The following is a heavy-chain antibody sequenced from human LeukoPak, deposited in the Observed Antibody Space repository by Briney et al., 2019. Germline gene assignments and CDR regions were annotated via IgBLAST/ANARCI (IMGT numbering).Heavy chain of an antibody. J-gene: IGHJ4*02. Sequence: GGSLRLSCAASGFTFSSYGMHWVRQAPGKGLEWVAFADSVKGRFTISRDNSKNTLYLQMNSLRVEDTAIYYCTRGMLRQPPDYWGQGMLVTVSS. CDR1: GFTFSSYG. V-gene: IGHV3-30*02. D-gene: IGHD3-10*02. CDR3: TRGMLRQPPDY.